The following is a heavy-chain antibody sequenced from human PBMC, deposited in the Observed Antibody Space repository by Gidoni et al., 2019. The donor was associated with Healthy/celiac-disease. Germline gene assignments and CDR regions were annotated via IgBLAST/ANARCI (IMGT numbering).Heavy chain of an antibody. CDR3: AREGVGSSGSSPDAFDI. V-gene: IGHV4-31*03. CDR1: GGSISRGGYY. J-gene: IGHJ3*02. CDR2: IYYSGST. Sequence: QVQLQESGPGLVKPSQTLSLTCTVSGGSISRGGYYWSWIRQPPGKGVEWIGYIYYSGSTYYNPSLKSRVTISVDTSKNQFSLKLSSVTAADTAVYYCAREGVGSSGSSPDAFDIWGQGTMVTVSS. D-gene: IGHD5-12*01.